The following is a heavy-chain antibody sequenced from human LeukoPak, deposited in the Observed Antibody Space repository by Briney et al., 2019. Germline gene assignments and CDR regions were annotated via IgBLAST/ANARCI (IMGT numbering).Heavy chain of an antibody. CDR2: ISSSGSTI. Sequence: GGSLRLSCAASGFTFSSYEMNWVRQAPGKGLEWVSYISSSGSTIYYADSVKGRFTISGDNAKNSLYLQMNSLRAEDTAVYYCARLSGYDYAYFDYWGQGTLVTVSS. CDR3: ARLSGYDYAYFDY. CDR1: GFTFSSYE. V-gene: IGHV3-48*03. D-gene: IGHD5-12*01. J-gene: IGHJ4*02.